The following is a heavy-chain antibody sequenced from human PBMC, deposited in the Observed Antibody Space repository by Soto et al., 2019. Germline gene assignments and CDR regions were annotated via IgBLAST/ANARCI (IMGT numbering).Heavy chain of an antibody. V-gene: IGHV3-11*06. CDR2: ISSSSSYT. Sequence: PGGSLRLSCAASGFTFSDYYMSWIRQAPGKGLEWVSYISSSSSYTNYADSVKGRFTISRDNAKNSLYLQMNSLRAEDTAAYYCASSTERYYYYGMDVWGQGTTVTVSS. CDR1: GFTFSDYY. J-gene: IGHJ6*02. CDR3: ASSTERYYYYGMDV. D-gene: IGHD1-26*01.